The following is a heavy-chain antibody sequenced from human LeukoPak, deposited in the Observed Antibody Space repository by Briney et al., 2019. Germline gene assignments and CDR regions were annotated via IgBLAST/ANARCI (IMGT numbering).Heavy chain of an antibody. Sequence: ASVKISCKASGETLPGYCFHWVRQAPGQGLEWMGWINPYSGGTNSAQKFQGRVTMTRDTSISTAYMELSRLRSDDTAVYYCARDGAGNRYWFDPWGQGTLVTVSS. J-gene: IGHJ5*02. D-gene: IGHD3-16*01. CDR1: GETLPGYC. V-gene: IGHV1-2*02. CDR3: ARDGAGNRYWFDP. CDR2: INPYSGGT.